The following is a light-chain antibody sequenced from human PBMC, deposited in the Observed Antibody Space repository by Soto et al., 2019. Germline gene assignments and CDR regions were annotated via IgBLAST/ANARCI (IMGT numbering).Light chain of an antibody. Sequence: EIVLTQSPGTLSLSPGERATLSCRASQSVSSNYLAWYQQKRGQAPRLLIYGASSRATGIPTRFSGSGSGTDFTLTISRLEAEDCAVYYCQQYDTFPRTFGQGTKVEI. J-gene: IGKJ1*01. CDR2: GAS. V-gene: IGKV3-20*01. CDR1: QSVSSNY. CDR3: QQYDTFPRT.